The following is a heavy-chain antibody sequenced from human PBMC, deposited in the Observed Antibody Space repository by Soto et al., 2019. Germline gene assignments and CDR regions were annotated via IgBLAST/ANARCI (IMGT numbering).Heavy chain of an antibody. Sequence: GGSLRLSCAASGFTFSSYEMNWVRQAPGKGLEWVSYITSSSSTIYYADSVKGRFTISRDNAKNSLYLQMNSLRAEDTAVYYCARNNEKHYYDSSGYYYTASDAFDIWGQGTMVTVSS. CDR1: GFTFSSYE. CDR2: ITSSSSTI. D-gene: IGHD3-22*01. V-gene: IGHV3-48*03. CDR3: ARNNEKHYYDSSGYYYTASDAFDI. J-gene: IGHJ3*02.